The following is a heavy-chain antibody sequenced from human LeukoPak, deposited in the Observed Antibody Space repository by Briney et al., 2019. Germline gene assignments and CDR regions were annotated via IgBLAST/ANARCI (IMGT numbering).Heavy chain of an antibody. D-gene: IGHD6-19*01. CDR3: ARGSSGPEKRVTDAFDI. V-gene: IGHV3-7*01. CDR1: GFTFSNYW. CDR2: IKQDGSEK. Sequence: GGSLRLSCAASGFTFSNYWLSWIRQAPGKGLEWVANIKQDGSEKYYVDSVKGRFTISRDNAKNSLYLQMNSLRAEDTAVYYCARGSSGPEKRVTDAFDIWGQGTMVTVSS. J-gene: IGHJ3*02.